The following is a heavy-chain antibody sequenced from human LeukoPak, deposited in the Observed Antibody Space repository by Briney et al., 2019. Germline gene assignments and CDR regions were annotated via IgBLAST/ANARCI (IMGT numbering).Heavy chain of an antibody. CDR3: ITPLPYSAQ. D-gene: IGHD2-21*01. J-gene: IGHJ4*02. CDR2: IKPKTDGETT. Sequence: GGSLRLSCAASGFTFSNAYMNWVRQAPGKGLEWVGRIKPKTDGETTEYAAPVKGRFSISRDDSKNMLYLQMNSLKTENTAVYYCITPLPYSAQGGQGTLVTVSS. CDR1: GFTFSNAY. V-gene: IGHV3-15*07.